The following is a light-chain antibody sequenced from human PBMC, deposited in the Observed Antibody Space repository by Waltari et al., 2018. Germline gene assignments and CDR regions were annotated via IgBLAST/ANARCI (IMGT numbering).Light chain of an antibody. Sequence: SALTQPASVSGSPGQSITTPCLGTSTDFGSYNLFSWYQQHPGKSPKLMIYEGTNRPSGVSNRFSGSKSGNTASLTISGLQAEDEADYYCCSFAGSTTWVFGGGTKLTVL. J-gene: IGLJ3*02. CDR1: STDFGSYNL. V-gene: IGLV2-23*01. CDR3: CSFAGSTTWV. CDR2: EGT.